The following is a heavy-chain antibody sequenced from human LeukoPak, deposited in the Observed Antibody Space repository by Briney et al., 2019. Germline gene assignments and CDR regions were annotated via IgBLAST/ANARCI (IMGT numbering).Heavy chain of an antibody. CDR3: ATWYYYDSSDYYLADY. D-gene: IGHD3-22*01. V-gene: IGHV1-18*01. Sequence: ASVKVSCKASGYTFANYGISWVRQAPGQGLEWMGWISADNGNTNYAQKLQGRVTMTRDTSTDTAYMELSSLRSEDTAVYYCATWYYYDSSDYYLADYWGQGTLVTVSS. CDR1: GYTFANYG. CDR2: ISADNGNT. J-gene: IGHJ4*02.